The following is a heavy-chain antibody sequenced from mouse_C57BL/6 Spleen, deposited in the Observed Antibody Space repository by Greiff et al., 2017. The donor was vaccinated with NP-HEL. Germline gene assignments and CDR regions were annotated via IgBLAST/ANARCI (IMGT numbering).Heavy chain of an antibody. CDR3: ARYHYGSSGYFDV. J-gene: IGHJ1*03. CDR2: INPSNGGT. V-gene: IGHV1-53*01. CDR1: GYTFTSYW. Sequence: VKLQQPGTELVKPGASVKLSCKASGYTFTSYWMHWVKQRPGQGLEWIGNINPSNGGTNYNEKFKSKATLTVDKSSSTAYMQRSSLTSEDSAVYYCARYHYGSSGYFDVWGTGTTVTVSS. D-gene: IGHD1-1*01.